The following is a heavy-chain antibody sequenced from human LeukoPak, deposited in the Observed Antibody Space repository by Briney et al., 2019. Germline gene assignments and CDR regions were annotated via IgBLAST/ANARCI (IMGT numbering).Heavy chain of an antibody. Sequence: GESLKISCKGSGYSFTSYWIGWLRQMPGKGLEWMGIIYPGDSDTRYSPSFQGQVTISGDKSISTAYLQWSSLKASDTAMYYCASSSSWRSDAFDIWGQGTMVTVSS. J-gene: IGHJ3*02. V-gene: IGHV5-51*01. CDR1: GYSFTSYW. D-gene: IGHD6-13*01. CDR2: IYPGDSDT. CDR3: ASSSSWRSDAFDI.